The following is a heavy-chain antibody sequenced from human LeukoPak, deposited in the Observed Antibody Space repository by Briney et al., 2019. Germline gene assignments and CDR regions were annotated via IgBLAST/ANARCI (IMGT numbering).Heavy chain of an antibody. V-gene: IGHV3-30*02. Sequence: PGGSLRLSCAASGFTFSSYSMNWVRQAPGRGLEWVAFIRNHGGDRFYADSVKGRFTISRDNSKNTLYLQMNSLRAEDTAIYYCAKNGDRGAYCTGGTCYPYFYYYMDVWGKGTTVTI. J-gene: IGHJ6*03. CDR2: IRNHGGDR. D-gene: IGHD2-15*01. CDR1: GFTFSSYS. CDR3: AKNGDRGAYCTGGTCYPYFYYYMDV.